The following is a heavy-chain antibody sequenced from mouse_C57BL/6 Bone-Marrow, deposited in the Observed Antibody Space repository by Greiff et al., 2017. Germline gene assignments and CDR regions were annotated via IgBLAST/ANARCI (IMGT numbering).Heavy chain of an antibody. Sequence: VQLQQSGPVLVKPGASVKMSCKASGYTFTDYYMNWVKQSHGKSLEWIGVINPYNGGTSYNQKFKGKATLTVDKSSSTAYMELNSLTSEDSAVYDCARAGNYYGSFYAMDYWGQGTSVTVSS. V-gene: IGHV1-19*01. D-gene: IGHD2-2*01. CDR2: INPYNGGT. CDR3: ARAGNYYGSFYAMDY. J-gene: IGHJ4*01. CDR1: GYTFTDYY.